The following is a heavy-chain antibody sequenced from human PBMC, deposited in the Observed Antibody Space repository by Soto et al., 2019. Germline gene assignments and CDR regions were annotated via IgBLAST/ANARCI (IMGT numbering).Heavy chain of an antibody. V-gene: IGHV4-61*03. J-gene: IGHJ5*02. CDR2: IYDSGRT. Sequence: QVQLQESGPGLVKPSETLSLTCTVSGDSVSNGNYYWSWIRQPPGQGLEWIGYIYDSGRTNYNPSLKSRVTISVDASKNHFSLNLSSVTAADTAVYYGATPTVTTFAWGQGTLVTVPS. D-gene: IGHD4-17*01. CDR1: GDSVSNGNYY. CDR3: ATPTVTTFA.